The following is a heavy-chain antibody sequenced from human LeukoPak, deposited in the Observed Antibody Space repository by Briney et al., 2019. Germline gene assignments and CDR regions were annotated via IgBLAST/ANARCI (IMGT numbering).Heavy chain of an antibody. CDR3: AELGITMIGGV. CDR2: ISTSSSYI. J-gene: IGHJ6*04. D-gene: IGHD3-10*02. V-gene: IGHV3-21*01. CDR1: GFTFSNYG. Sequence: GGSLRLSCAASGFTFSNYGMDWVRQAPGKGLEWVSSISTSSSYIFYADSVKGRFTISRDNAKNSLYLQMNSLRAEDTAVYYCAELGITMIGGVWGKGTTVTISS.